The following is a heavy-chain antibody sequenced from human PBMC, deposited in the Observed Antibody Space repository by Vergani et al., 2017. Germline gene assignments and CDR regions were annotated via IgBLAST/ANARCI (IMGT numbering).Heavy chain of an antibody. V-gene: IGHV3-21*01. Sequence: EVQLVESGGGLVKPGGSLRLSCAASGFTFSSYSMNWVRQAPGKGLEWVSSISSSSSYIYYADSVKGRFTISRDNAKNSLYLQMNSLRAEDTAVYYCARRVDIVATIAFDYWGQGTLVTVSS. CDR1: GFTFSSYS. CDR2: ISSSSSYI. CDR3: ARRVDIVATIAFDY. J-gene: IGHJ4*02. D-gene: IGHD5-12*01.